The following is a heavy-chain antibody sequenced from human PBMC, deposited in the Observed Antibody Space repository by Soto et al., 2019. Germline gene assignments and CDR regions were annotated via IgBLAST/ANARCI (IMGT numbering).Heavy chain of an antibody. Sequence: QVQLVESGGGVVQPGRSLRLSCAASGFTFSSYAMHWVRQAPGKGLEWVAVISYDGSNKYYADSVKGRFPISRDNSKNTLYPQMNSLRAEDTAVYYCARDGSSSGSYYPYYYGMDVWGQGTTVTVSS. V-gene: IGHV3-30-3*01. D-gene: IGHD1-26*01. CDR1: GFTFSSYA. CDR2: ISYDGSNK. J-gene: IGHJ6*02. CDR3: ARDGSSSGSYYPYYYGMDV.